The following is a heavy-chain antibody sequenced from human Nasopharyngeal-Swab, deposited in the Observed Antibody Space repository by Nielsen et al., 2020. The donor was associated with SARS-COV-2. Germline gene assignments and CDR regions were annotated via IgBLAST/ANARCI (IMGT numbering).Heavy chain of an antibody. J-gene: IGHJ4*02. CDR2: IYTSGST. CDR3: ARDIGYAVYLDY. D-gene: IGHD5-18*01. V-gene: IGHV4-61*02. CDR1: GGSISSGSYY. Sequence: SETLSLTCTVSGGSISSGSYYWSWIRQPAGKGLEWIGRIYTSGSTNYNPSLKSRVTISVDTSKNQFSLKLSSVTAADTAVYYCARDIGYAVYLDYWGQGTLVTVSS.